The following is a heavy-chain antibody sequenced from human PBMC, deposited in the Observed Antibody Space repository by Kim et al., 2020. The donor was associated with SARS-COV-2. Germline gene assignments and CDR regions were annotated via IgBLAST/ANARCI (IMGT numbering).Heavy chain of an antibody. V-gene: IGHV4-4*07. D-gene: IGHD2-21*02. J-gene: IGHJ4*02. Sequence: SETLSLTCTVSGGSTSGDYWSWIRQSAGKGLEWIGRIYSSGDTYYKSSLNSRVTMSINMSKNQFSLRLSSVTAADTAVYYCARERDGFDYWGQGTLVTVS. CDR2: IYSSGDT. CDR3: ARERDGFDY. CDR1: GGSTSGDY.